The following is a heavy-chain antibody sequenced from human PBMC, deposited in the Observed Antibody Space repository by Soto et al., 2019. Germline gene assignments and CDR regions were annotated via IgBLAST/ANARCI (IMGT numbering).Heavy chain of an antibody. CDR2: IYPGDSDT. Sequence: GESLNISCKGSGSTFTNYLIGWVRQMPGKGLELMGIIYPGDSDTKYNPSFQGQVTISAYKSITTTYLQWSSLKASDTAIYYCAASIFYYGMDVWGQGTTVTVSS. CDR3: AASIFYYGMDV. CDR1: GSTFTNYL. V-gene: IGHV5-51*01. J-gene: IGHJ6*02.